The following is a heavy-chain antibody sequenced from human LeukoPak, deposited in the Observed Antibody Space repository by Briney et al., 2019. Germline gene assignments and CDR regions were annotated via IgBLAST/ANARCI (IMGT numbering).Heavy chain of an antibody. CDR3: ARMYYYDSTTSDHFDY. J-gene: IGHJ4*02. Sequence: PSETLSLTCTVSGGSISSSSYYWGWIRQPPGKGLEWIGSIYYSGSTYYNPSLKSRVTISVDTSKNQFSLKLSSAAAADTAVYYCARMYYYDSTTSDHFDYWGQGTLVTVSS. CDR2: IYYSGST. CDR1: GGSISSSSYY. D-gene: IGHD3-22*01. V-gene: IGHV4-39*01.